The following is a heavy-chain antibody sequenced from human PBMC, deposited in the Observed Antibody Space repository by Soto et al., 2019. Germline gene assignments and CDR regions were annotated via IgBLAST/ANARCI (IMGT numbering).Heavy chain of an antibody. CDR2: IYYSGSI. Sequence: SETLSLTCTVSGGSISSYYWGWIRQPPGKGLEWIGYIYYSGSINYNPSLKSRVTISVDTSKNQFSLKLSSVTAADTAVYYCAGARYFDWLLYHYWGQGTLVTVSS. J-gene: IGHJ4*02. CDR3: AGARYFDWLLYHY. V-gene: IGHV4-59*01. CDR1: GGSISSYY. D-gene: IGHD3-9*01.